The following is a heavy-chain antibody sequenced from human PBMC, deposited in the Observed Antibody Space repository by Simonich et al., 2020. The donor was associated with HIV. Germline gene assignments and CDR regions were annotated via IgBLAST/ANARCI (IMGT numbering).Heavy chain of an antibody. Sequence: QVQLQLWGAGLLKPSETLSLTCAVYGGSLSGYHWSWIRQPPGKGLEGIGKINHSESTNYNPSLKSRVTISVDTSKNQVSLKLSSVTAADTAVYYCARGFYQRLYYFDYWGQGTLVTVSS. J-gene: IGHJ4*02. CDR3: ARGFYQRLYYFDY. D-gene: IGHD2-2*01. V-gene: IGHV4-34*01. CDR2: INHSEST. CDR1: GGSLSGYH.